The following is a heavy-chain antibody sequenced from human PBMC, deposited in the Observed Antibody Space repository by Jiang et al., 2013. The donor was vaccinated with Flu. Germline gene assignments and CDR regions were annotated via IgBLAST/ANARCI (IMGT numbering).Heavy chain of an antibody. Sequence: LLKPSETLSLTCTVSGGSINRSSFYWGWIRQPPGKGLEWIGSFYYSGSTYDNPSLKSRVTIPVDTSENQFSLKLTSVTAADTAVYFCARQGYYLPYAFDIWGQGTMVTVSS. CDR2: FYYSGST. CDR3: ARQGYYLPYAFDI. J-gene: IGHJ3*02. CDR1: GGSINRSSFY. V-gene: IGHV4-39*01. D-gene: IGHD2-8*01.